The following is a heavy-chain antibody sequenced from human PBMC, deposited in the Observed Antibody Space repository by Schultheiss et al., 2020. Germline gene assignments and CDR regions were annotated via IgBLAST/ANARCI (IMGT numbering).Heavy chain of an antibody. J-gene: IGHJ6*02. CDR2: ISGSGGST. V-gene: IGHV3-23*01. Sequence: GESLKISCEASGFTFSSYAMSWVRQAPGKGLEWVSAISGSGGSTYYADSVKGRFTISRDNSKNTLYLQMNSLRAEDTAVYYCAKGVVVNFYYYYGMDVWGQGTTVTVSS. D-gene: IGHD3-22*01. CDR3: AKGVVVNFYYYYGMDV. CDR1: GFTFSSYA.